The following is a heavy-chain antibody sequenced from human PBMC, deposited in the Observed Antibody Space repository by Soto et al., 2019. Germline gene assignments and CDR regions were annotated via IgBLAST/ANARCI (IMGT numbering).Heavy chain of an antibody. D-gene: IGHD6-13*01. V-gene: IGHV4-59*01. J-gene: IGHJ5*02. CDR1: GGSISSYY. CDR3: VRGGISSSWYIPWFDP. CDR2: IYYSGST. Sequence: SETLSLTCTVSGGSISSYYWSWIRQPPGKGLEWIGYIYYSGSTNYNPSLKSRVTISVDTSKNQFSLKLSSVTAADTAVYYCVRGGISSSWYIPWFDPWGQGTLVTVSS.